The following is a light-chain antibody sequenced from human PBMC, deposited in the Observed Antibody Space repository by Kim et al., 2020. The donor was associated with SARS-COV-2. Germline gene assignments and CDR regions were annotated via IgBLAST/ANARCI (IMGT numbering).Light chain of an antibody. Sequence: ELTQPPSASGTPGQRVTISCSGSSSNIGSNYVYWYQQLTGTAPKLLIYSNNQRPSGVPDRFSCSKSGTSASLAISGLRSEDEADYYCAAWDDSLSALYVFGTGTKVTVL. CDR2: SNN. V-gene: IGLV1-47*02. CDR3: AAWDDSLSALYV. CDR1: SSNIGSNY. J-gene: IGLJ1*01.